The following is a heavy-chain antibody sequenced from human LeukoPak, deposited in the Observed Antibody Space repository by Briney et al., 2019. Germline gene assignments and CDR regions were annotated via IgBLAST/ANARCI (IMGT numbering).Heavy chain of an antibody. V-gene: IGHV3-7*01. CDR1: RFTFSSYW. CDR2: INQDGSEK. CDR3: ARDRTLDY. Sequence: GGSLRLSCAASRFTFSSYWMSWVRQAPGKGLEWVANINQDGSEKYYVDSVKGRFTISRDNAKNSLYLQMNSLRAEDTAVYYCARDRTLDYWGQGTLVTVSS. J-gene: IGHJ4*02.